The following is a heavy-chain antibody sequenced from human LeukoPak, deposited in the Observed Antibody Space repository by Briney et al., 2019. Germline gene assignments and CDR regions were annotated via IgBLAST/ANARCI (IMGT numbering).Heavy chain of an antibody. CDR3: ARDRDYYDSSLGY. J-gene: IGHJ4*02. D-gene: IGHD3-22*01. V-gene: IGHV4-30-4*01. Sequence: PSQTLSLTCTVSGGSLSSGDYYWSWIRQPPGTGLEWIGYIYYSGSTNYNPSLKSRVTISVDTSKNQFSLKLISVTAADTAVYYCARDRDYYDSSLGYWGQGTLVTVSS. CDR1: GGSLSSGDYY. CDR2: IYYSGST.